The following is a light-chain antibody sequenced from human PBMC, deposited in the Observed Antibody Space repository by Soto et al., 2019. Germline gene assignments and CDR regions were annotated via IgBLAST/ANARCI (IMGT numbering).Light chain of an antibody. J-gene: IGLJ2*01. Sequence: QSALTQPASVSGSPGQPITISSTGASSDVGSYNLVSWYQQHPGKAPKFIIYEGNKRPSGISNRFSGSKSGNTASLTISGLQAEDEADYYCCSYAGGPRPVLFGGGTKLTVL. V-gene: IGLV2-23*01. CDR3: CSYAGGPRPVL. CDR1: SSDVGSYNL. CDR2: EGN.